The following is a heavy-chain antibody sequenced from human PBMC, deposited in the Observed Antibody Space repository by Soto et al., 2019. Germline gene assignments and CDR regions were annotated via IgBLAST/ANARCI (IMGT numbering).Heavy chain of an antibody. Sequence: EVRLVESGGGAVRPGGSLRLSCEASGFTFDDYGMTWVRQAPGQGLEWVSGVNWNGGTTGYADSVKGRFTISRDNAKNHLFLENNSPRAGDTAFYYCARGGTTARSYFYMDVWANGTTVT. CDR1: GFTFDDYG. D-gene: IGHD1-1*01. CDR3: ARGGTTARSYFYMDV. CDR2: VNWNGGTT. V-gene: IGHV3-20*04. J-gene: IGHJ6*03.